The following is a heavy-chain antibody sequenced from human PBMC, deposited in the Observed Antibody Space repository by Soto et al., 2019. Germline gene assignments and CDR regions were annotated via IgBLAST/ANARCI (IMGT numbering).Heavy chain of an antibody. CDR3: GRGAYGDPVDS. Sequence: SVKVSCKASGGTFSSYAISWVRQAPGQGLEWMGGIIPIFGTANYAQKFQGRVTITADESTSTAYMELNSLGVEDTAVYYCGRGAYGDPVDSWGQGTLVTVSS. CDR2: IIPIFGTA. J-gene: IGHJ4*02. CDR1: GGTFSSYA. V-gene: IGHV1-69*13. D-gene: IGHD4-17*01.